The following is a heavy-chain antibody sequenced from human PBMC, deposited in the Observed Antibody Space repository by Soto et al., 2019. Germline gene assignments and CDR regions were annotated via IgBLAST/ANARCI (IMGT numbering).Heavy chain of an antibody. CDR3: ANLLNVAAAGTPHYYGVDV. Sequence: GGSLRLSCAASGFTFSIYAMNWVRQAPGKGLEWVAFISFDGSKTYYADSVKGRFTISRDNSRNTVYLQMNNLRPGDAAVYHCANLLNVAAAGTPHYYGVDVWGQGTTVTVSS. CDR2: ISFDGSKT. D-gene: IGHD6-13*01. J-gene: IGHJ6*02. CDR1: GFTFSIYA. V-gene: IGHV3-30-3*01.